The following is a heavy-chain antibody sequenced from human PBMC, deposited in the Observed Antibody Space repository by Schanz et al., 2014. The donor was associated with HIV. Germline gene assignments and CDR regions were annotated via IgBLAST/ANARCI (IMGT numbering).Heavy chain of an antibody. J-gene: IGHJ6*02. CDR2: IKTSGGTT. V-gene: IGHV1-46*01. CDR3: ARTHYSVVSSRAMDV. D-gene: IGHD2-15*01. CDR1: GYTFTDYY. Sequence: QVRLVQSGAEVKKPGASVKVSCKASGYTFTDYYMHWVRQAPGQGLEWMGMIKTSGGTTTYAQKFQGRVTLTRDTTATTVYMELSSLKSEDTAVYYCARTHYSVVSSRAMDVWGQGTTVTVSS.